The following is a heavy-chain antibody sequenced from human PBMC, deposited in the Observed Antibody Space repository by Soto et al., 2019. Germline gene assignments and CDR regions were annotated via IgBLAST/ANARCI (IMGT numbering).Heavy chain of an antibody. CDR1: GFTFSSYA. V-gene: IGHV3-30-3*01. D-gene: IGHD6-13*01. CDR2: ISYDGSNK. Sequence: GGSLRLSCAASGFTFSSYAMHWARQAPGKGLEWVAVISYDGSNKYYADSVKGRFTISRDNSKNTLYLQMNSLRAEDTAVYYCARDFSSSWYAYYYYYYGMDVWGQGTTVTVSS. J-gene: IGHJ6*02. CDR3: ARDFSSSWYAYYYYYYGMDV.